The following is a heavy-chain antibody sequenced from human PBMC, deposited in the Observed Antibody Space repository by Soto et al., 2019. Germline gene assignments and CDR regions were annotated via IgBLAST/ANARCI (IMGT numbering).Heavy chain of an antibody. D-gene: IGHD2-8*01. V-gene: IGHV1-2*04. J-gene: IGHJ6*02. CDR3: ARGDSTDCSNGVCSFFYNHDMDV. CDR2: INPKSGGT. CDR1: GFSFTSSG. Sequence: ASVKVSCKASGFSFTSSGFNWVRQAPGQGLEWVGWINPKSGGTSTAQKFQGWVTMTTDTSISTASMELTRLTSDDTAIYYCARGDSTDCSNGVCSFFYNHDMDVWGQGTTVTVSS.